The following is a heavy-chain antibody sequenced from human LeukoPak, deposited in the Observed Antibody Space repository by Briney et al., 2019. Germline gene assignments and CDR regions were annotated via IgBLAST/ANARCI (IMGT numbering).Heavy chain of an antibody. CDR1: GYTFTSYD. V-gene: IGHV1-8*01. Sequence: ASVKVSCKASGYTFTSYDINWVRQATGQGLEWMGWMNPNSGNTGYAQKFQGRVTMTRNTSASTAYMELSSLRSEDTAVYYCATVGATSFYFDYWGQGTLVTVSS. CDR3: ATVGATSFYFDY. J-gene: IGHJ4*02. CDR2: MNPNSGNT. D-gene: IGHD1-26*01.